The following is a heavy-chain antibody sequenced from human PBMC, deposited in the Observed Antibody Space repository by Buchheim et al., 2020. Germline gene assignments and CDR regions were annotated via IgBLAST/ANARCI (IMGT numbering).Heavy chain of an antibody. J-gene: IGHJ4*02. CDR3: AKDPRLGVVIANFDY. CDR1: GFTFSSYG. D-gene: IGHD3-3*01. V-gene: IGHV3-30*18. Sequence: QVQLVESGGGVVQPGRSLRLSCAASGFTFSSYGMHWVRQAPGKGLEWVAVISYDGSNKYYADSVKGRFTISRDNSKNTLYLQMNSLRAEDTAVYYCAKDPRLGVVIANFDYWGQGTL. CDR2: ISYDGSNK.